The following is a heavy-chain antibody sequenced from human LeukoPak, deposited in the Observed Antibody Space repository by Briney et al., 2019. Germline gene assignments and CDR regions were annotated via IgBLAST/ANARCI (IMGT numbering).Heavy chain of an antibody. D-gene: IGHD2-21*01. J-gene: IGHJ4*02. CDR2: IKPKTDGETT. CDR1: GFTFSNAY. V-gene: IGHV3-15*07. Sequence: GGSLRLSCAASGFTFSNAYMNWVRQAPGKGLEWVGHIKPKTDGETTEYAAPVKGRFSISRDDSKNMLYLQMNSLKTEDTAVYYCITPLPYSAQGGQGTLVTVSS. CDR3: ITPLPYSAQ.